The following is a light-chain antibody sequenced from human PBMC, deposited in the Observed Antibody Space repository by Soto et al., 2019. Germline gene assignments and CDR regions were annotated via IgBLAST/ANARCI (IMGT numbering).Light chain of an antibody. CDR1: SSNIGTNT. CDR2: SNN. J-gene: IGLJ3*02. CDR3: ATWDDTLNGWV. V-gene: IGLV1-44*01. Sequence: QSVLTQPPSASGTPGQRVTISCSGSSSNIGTNTVNWYQQLPGTAPKLLIYSNNERAAGVPDRFSGSKSGTSASLVTSGLRSEDEADYYCATWDDTLNGWVFGGGTKLTVL.